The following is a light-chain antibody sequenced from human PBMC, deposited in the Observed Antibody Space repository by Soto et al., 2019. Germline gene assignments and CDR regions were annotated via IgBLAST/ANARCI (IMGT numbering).Light chain of an antibody. CDR1: QDINVY. V-gene: IGKV1-12*01. Sequence: DIQMTQSPSSVSASIGDTVTITCRASQDINVYLNWYQQKPGEVPKLLIYSASILQSGVPSRFSGSGSGTDFTLTITRLQPEDFATYYCQQANSFPFTFGPGTKV. CDR3: QQANSFPFT. CDR2: SAS. J-gene: IGKJ3*01.